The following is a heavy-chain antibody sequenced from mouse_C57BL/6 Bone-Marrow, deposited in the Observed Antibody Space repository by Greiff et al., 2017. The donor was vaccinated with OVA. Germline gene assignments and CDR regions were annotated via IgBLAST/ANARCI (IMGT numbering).Heavy chain of an antibody. CDR3: ARWTAYAMDY. D-gene: IGHD3-3*01. V-gene: IGHV1-76*01. J-gene: IGHJ4*01. CDR1: GYTFTDYY. CDR2: IYPGSGNT. Sequence: VQLQQSGAELVRPGASVKLSCKASGYTFTDYYINWVKQRPGQGLEWIARIYPGSGNTYYNEKFKGKATLTAEKSSSTAYMQLSSLTSEDSAVYFCARWTAYAMDYWGQGTSVTVSS.